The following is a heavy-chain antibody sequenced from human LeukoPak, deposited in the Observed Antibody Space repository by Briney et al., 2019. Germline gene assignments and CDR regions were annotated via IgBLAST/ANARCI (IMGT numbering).Heavy chain of an antibody. V-gene: IGHV3-74*01. CDR1: GFTFSNIW. Sequence: AGSLRLSCAASGFTFSNIWMHWVRQDQGKGLVWVSYLNTDGSNTNYADSVKGRFTISRDNAKNELYLQMNSLRAEDTAVYYCAKDLHYGSADYWGQGTLVTVSS. CDR3: AKDLHYGSADY. J-gene: IGHJ4*02. D-gene: IGHD3-10*01. CDR2: LNTDGSNT.